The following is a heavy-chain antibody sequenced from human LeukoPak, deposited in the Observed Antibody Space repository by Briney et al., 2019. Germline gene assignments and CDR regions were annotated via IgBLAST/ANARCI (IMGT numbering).Heavy chain of an antibody. CDR3: ARDGVIVGATHAFDI. J-gene: IGHJ3*02. CDR2: ISAYNGNT. Sequence: ASVKVSCKASGYTFTSYGISWVRQAPGQGLEWMGWISAYNGNTNYAQKLQGRVTMTTDTSTSTAYMELRSLRSDDTAVYYCARDGVIVGATHAFDIWGQGTMVNVSS. D-gene: IGHD1-26*01. V-gene: IGHV1-18*01. CDR1: GYTFTSYG.